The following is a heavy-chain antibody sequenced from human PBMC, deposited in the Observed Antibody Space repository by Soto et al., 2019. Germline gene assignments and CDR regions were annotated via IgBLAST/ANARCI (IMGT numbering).Heavy chain of an antibody. J-gene: IGHJ6*02. Sequence: PGGSLRLSCAASGFTFSSYAMHWVRQAPGKGLEWVAVISYDGSNKYYADSVKGRFTISRDNSKNTLYLQMNSLRAEDTAVYYCARVFRVYSNFFYGMDVWGQGTTVTVSS. D-gene: IGHD4-4*01. CDR1: GFTFSSYA. CDR2: ISYDGSNK. V-gene: IGHV3-30-3*01. CDR3: ARVFRVYSNFFYGMDV.